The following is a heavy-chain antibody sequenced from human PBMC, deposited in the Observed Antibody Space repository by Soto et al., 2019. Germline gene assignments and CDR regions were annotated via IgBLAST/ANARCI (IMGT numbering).Heavy chain of an antibody. J-gene: IGHJ4*02. CDR1: GFTFSSYS. CDR2: ISSSSSYI. V-gene: IGHV3-21*01. CDR3: AREGVGAAGND. D-gene: IGHD6-13*01. Sequence: EVQLVESGGGLVKPGGSLRLSCAASGFTFSSYSMNWVRQAPGKGLEWVSSISSSSSYIYYADSVKGRFTISRDNAKNSLYLQMNSLRAGDTAVYYCAREGVGAAGNDWGQGTLVTVSS.